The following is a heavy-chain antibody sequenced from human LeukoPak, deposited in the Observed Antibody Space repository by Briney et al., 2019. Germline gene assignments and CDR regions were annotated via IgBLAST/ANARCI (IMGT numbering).Heavy chain of an antibody. V-gene: IGHV3-23*01. Sequence: PGASLRLSCAASGFTFSSYAMSWVRQAPGKGLEWVSAISGSGGSTYYADSVKGRFTISRDNSKNTLYLQMNSLRAEDTAVYYCAKALRSGYDLSFDYWGQGTLVTVSS. CDR3: AKALRSGYDLSFDY. J-gene: IGHJ4*02. D-gene: IGHD5-12*01. CDR2: ISGSGGST. CDR1: GFTFSSYA.